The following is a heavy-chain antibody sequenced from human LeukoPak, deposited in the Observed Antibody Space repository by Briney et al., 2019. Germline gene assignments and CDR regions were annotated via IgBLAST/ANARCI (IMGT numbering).Heavy chain of an antibody. CDR3: AKPILGYCSSTSCSRGYFDY. V-gene: IGHV3-30*02. CDR1: GFTFSSYG. D-gene: IGHD2-2*01. Sequence: PGGSLRLSCAASGFTFSSYGMHWVRQAPGKGLEWVAFIRYDGSNKYYADSVKGRFTISRDNSKNTLYLQMNSLRAEDTAVYYCAKPILGYCSSTSCSRGYFDYWGQGTLVTVSS. CDR2: IRYDGSNK. J-gene: IGHJ4*02.